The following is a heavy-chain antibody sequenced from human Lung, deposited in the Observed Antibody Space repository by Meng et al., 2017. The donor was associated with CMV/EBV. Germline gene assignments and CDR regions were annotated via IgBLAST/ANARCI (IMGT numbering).Heavy chain of an antibody. CDR3: ARMGASGYLDY. CDR2: IIPSLGIA. CDR1: GGTFNSYT. V-gene: IGHV1-69*02. D-gene: IGHD3-3*01. Sequence: SVXVSCKAFGGTFNSYTINWVRQAPGQGLEWMGRIIPSLGIANYAQKFQGRVTITADKSSSTAYMELSSLRSEDTAVYFCARMGASGYLDYWGQGTLVTVSS. J-gene: IGHJ4*02.